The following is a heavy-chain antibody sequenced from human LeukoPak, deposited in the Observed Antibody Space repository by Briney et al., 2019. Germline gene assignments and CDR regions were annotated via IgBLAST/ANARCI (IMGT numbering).Heavy chain of an antibody. CDR3: ARGYRIAARPVFDS. J-gene: IGHJ4*02. D-gene: IGHD6-6*01. CDR2: ISYDGSNK. V-gene: IGHV3-30-3*01. CDR1: GFTFSSYA. Sequence: PGGSLRLSCAASGFTFSSYAMHWVRQAPGKGLEWVAVISYDGSNKYYADSVKGRFTISRDNSKNTLFLQMNSLRAEDTAVYYCARGYRIAARPVFDSWGQGTLVPVSS.